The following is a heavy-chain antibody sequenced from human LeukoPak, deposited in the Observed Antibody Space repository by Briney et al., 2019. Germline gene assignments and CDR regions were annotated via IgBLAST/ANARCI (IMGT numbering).Heavy chain of an antibody. CDR3: ARAGLWDYSDSSGYHNGAFDI. V-gene: IGHV1-2*02. J-gene: IGHJ3*02. CDR1: GSTFTDYY. Sequence: ASVKVSCKASGSTFTDYYMHWVRQAPGQGLEGMGWINPNSGGTNFAQKFQGRVTMTRDTSISTAYMELNRLRSDDTAVYYCARAGLWDYSDSSGYHNGAFDIWGQGTMVTVSS. D-gene: IGHD3-22*01. CDR2: INPNSGGT.